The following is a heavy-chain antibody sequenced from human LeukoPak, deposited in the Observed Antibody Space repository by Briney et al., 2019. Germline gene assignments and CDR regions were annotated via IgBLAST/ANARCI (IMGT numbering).Heavy chain of an antibody. V-gene: IGHV3-23*01. J-gene: IGHJ4*02. CDR2: ISGGGGST. D-gene: IGHD3-9*01. CDR3: AKGHEGLRYFDY. Sequence: GGSLRLSCAASGFTFSSYAMSWVRQAPEKGLEWVSGISGGGGSTYYADSVKGRFTISRDNSKNTLYLQMNSLRAEDTAVYYCAKGHEGLRYFDYWGQGTLVTVSS. CDR1: GFTFSSYA.